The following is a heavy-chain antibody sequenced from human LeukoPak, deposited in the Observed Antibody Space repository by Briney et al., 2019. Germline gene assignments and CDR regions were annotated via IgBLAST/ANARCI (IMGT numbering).Heavy chain of an antibody. Sequence: SETLSLTCAVYGGSFSGYYWSWIRQPPGKGLEWIGEINHSGSTNYNPSLKGRVTISVDTSKNQFSLKLSSVTAADTAVYYCARGGNYEPHVIDYWGQGTLVTVSS. J-gene: IGHJ4*02. CDR2: INHSGST. D-gene: IGHD4-11*01. V-gene: IGHV4-34*01. CDR1: GGSFSGYY. CDR3: ARGGNYEPHVIDY.